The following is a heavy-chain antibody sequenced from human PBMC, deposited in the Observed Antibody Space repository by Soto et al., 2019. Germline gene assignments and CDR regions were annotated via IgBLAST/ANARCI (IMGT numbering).Heavy chain of an antibody. Sequence: PGGSLRLSCAASGFNFSSYAMHWVRQPPGKGLEWVSAIGGSGGRPHYAGSGKGRFTISRDNPNNTLYLQMNSQRAEDTAVYYCAKTAETGAGTVYDSWGQGTLVTVYS. CDR2: IGGSGGRP. D-gene: IGHD6-19*01. V-gene: IGHV3-23*01. J-gene: IGHJ4*02. CDR1: GFNFSSYA. CDR3: AKTAETGAGTVYDS.